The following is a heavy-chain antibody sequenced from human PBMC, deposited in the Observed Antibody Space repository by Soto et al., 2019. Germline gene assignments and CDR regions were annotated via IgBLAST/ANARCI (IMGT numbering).Heavy chain of an antibody. Sequence: QVQLVESGGGVVQPGRSLRLSCAASGFTFSSYAMHWVRQAPGKGLEWVAVISYDGSNKYYADSVKGRFTISKDNSKNTLYLQMNSLRAEDTAVYYCAGGYSGYDVDYWGQGTLVTVSS. J-gene: IGHJ4*02. CDR2: ISYDGSNK. CDR1: GFTFSSYA. V-gene: IGHV3-30-3*01. CDR3: AGGYSGYDVDY. D-gene: IGHD5-12*01.